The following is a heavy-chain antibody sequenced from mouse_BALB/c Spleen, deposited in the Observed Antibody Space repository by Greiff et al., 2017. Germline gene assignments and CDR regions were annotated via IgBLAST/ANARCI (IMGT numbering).Heavy chain of an antibody. CDR2: ISYSGST. CDR1: GYSITSDYA. J-gene: IGHJ4*01. D-gene: IGHD2-3*01. V-gene: IGHV3-2*02. CDR3: ASGWSYAMDY. Sequence: EVKLLESGPGLVKPSQSLSLTCTVTGYSITSDYAWNWIRQFPGNKLEWMGYISYSGSTSYNPSLKSRISITRDTSKNQFFLQLNSVTTEDTATYYCASGWSYAMDYWGQGTSVTVSS.